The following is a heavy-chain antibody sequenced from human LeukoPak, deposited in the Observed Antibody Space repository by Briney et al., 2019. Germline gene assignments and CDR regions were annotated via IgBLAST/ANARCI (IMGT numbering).Heavy chain of an antibody. Sequence: PGGSLRLSCAASGFTFSSYAMSWVRQAPGKGLEWVSAISGSGGSTYYADSVKGRFTISRDNSKNALYLQMNSLRAEDTAVYYCAAGSNYRPRDYFYYYMDVWGKGTTVTVSS. V-gene: IGHV3-23*01. J-gene: IGHJ6*03. D-gene: IGHD4-11*01. CDR1: GFTFSSYA. CDR3: AAGSNYRPRDYFYYYMDV. CDR2: ISGSGGST.